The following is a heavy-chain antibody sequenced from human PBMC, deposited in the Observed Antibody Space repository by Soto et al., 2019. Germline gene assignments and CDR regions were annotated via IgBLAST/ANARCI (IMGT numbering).Heavy chain of an antibody. CDR3: ARKGHCSGGSCYNYYSYGMDV. Sequence: QVQLVESGGGVVQPGRSLRLSCAASGFTFSSYGMHWVRQAPGKGLEWVAVIWYDGSNKYYADSVKGRFTISRDNSKNTLYLQMNSLRAEDTAVYYCARKGHCSGGSCYNYYSYGMDVWGQGTTVTVSS. CDR2: IWYDGSNK. V-gene: IGHV3-33*01. D-gene: IGHD2-15*01. J-gene: IGHJ6*02. CDR1: GFTFSSYG.